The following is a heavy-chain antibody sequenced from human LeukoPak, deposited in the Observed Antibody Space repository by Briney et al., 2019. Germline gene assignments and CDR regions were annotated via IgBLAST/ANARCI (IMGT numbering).Heavy chain of an antibody. D-gene: IGHD1-26*01. CDR2: FDPEDGET. CDR3: ATALGNGSFPYYYYGMDV. J-gene: IGHJ6*02. V-gene: IGHV1-24*01. CDR1: GYTLTELS. Sequence: ASVKVSCKVSGYTLTELSMHWVRQAPGKGLEWMGGFDPEDGETIYAQKFQGRVTMTEDTSTDTAYMELSSLRSEDTAEYYCATALGNGSFPYYYYGMDVWGQGTTVTVSS.